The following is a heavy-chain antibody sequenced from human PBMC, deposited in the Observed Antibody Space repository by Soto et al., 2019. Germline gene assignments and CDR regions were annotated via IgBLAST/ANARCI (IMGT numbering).Heavy chain of an antibody. J-gene: IGHJ4*02. D-gene: IGHD2-8*01. Sequence: PSETLSLTCTVSGGSISSYFWSWIRQPPGKGLECIGYIYNSGSINYNPSLKSRVTISVDTSKNQFSLKLSSVTAADTAVYYCARGLGFCTDGVCYPAFDSWGQGTLVIVSS. CDR3: ARGLGFCTDGVCYPAFDS. CDR1: GGSISSYF. CDR2: IYNSGSI. V-gene: IGHV4-59*01.